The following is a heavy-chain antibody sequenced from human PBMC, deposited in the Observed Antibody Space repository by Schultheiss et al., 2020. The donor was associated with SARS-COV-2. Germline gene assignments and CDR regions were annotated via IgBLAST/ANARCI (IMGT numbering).Heavy chain of an antibody. J-gene: IGHJ4*02. CDR2: ISYDGSNK. D-gene: IGHD3-10*01. CDR1: GFTFSSYA. V-gene: IGHV3-30-3*01. Sequence: GGSLRLSCAASGFTFSSYAMHWVRQAPGKGLEWVAVISYDGSNKYYADSVKGRFTISRDNSKNTLYLQMNSLRAEDTAVYYCARDLWFGDIDYWGQGTLVTVSS. CDR3: ARDLWFGDIDY.